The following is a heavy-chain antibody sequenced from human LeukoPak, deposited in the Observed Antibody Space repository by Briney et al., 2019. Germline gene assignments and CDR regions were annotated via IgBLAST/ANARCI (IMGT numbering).Heavy chain of an antibody. CDR2: IYYSGGT. V-gene: IGHV4-39*01. J-gene: IGHJ5*02. Sequence: SETLSLTCTVSGDSISSNSHCSGWIRQPPGKGLEWIGSIYYSGGTYYNPSLKSRVTISVDTSKNQFFLKLSSVTAADTAVYYCARHIRQQTFDPWGQGTLVTVSS. CDR1: GDSISSNSHC. D-gene: IGHD6-13*01. CDR3: ARHIRQQTFDP.